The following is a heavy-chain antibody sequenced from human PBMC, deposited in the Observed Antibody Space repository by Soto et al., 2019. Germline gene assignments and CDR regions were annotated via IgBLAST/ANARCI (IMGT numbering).Heavy chain of an antibody. CDR2: TYYRSKWYN. J-gene: IGHJ4*02. CDR1: GDSVSSNSAA. CDR3: ARETGRNFDY. V-gene: IGHV6-1*01. Sequence: SPTLSLTCAISGDSVSSNSAAWTWIRQSPSRGLEWLGRTYYRSKWYNDYAVSVKSRITINPDTSKKQFSLQLNSVTPEDTAVYYCARETGRNFDYWGQGTLVTVSS. D-gene: IGHD1-26*01.